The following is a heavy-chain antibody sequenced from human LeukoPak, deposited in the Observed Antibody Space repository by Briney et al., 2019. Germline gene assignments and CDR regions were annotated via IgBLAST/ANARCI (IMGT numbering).Heavy chain of an antibody. J-gene: IGHJ4*02. Sequence: GGSLRLSCAASGFTFSNYIMHWVRQAPGKGLEWVSFIRFDGTNRHYVDSVKGRFTISRDNANNRLYLQMNSLNFEDTAVYYCARDAYHSGDLDQWGEGTLVIVSS. CDR3: ARDAYHSGDLDQ. CDR2: IRFDGTNR. D-gene: IGHD7-27*01. V-gene: IGHV3-30*02. CDR1: GFTFSNYI.